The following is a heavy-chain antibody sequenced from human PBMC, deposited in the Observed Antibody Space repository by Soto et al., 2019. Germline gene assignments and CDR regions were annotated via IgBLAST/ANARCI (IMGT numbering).Heavy chain of an antibody. CDR3: ALAGSGAYAAAAGTDNWFDL. CDR2: ITWNGGRT. J-gene: IGHJ5*02. D-gene: IGHD6-13*01. CDR1: GFTFGDFA. V-gene: IGHV3-9*01. Sequence: EVHLVESGGGLAQPGRSLRLSCAASGFTFGDFAMYWVRQAPGKGLEWVSVITWNGGRTAYADSVKGRFTTSRDNAKNSLYLQMNSLRLDDTDFYNCALAGSGAYAAAAGTDNWFDLGGQGTAVTVCS.